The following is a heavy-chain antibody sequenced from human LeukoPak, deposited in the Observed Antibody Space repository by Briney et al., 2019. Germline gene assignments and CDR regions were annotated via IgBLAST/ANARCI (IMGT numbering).Heavy chain of an antibody. D-gene: IGHD6-6*01. CDR2: IYTSGST. CDR1: GGSISSYY. J-gene: IGHJ5*02. V-gene: IGHV4-4*08. CDR3: AREIAARRPNWFDP. Sequence: PSETLSLTCTVSGGSISSYYWSWIRQPPGKGLEWIGRIYTSGSTNYNPSLKSRVTISVDTSKNQFSLKLSSVTAADTAVYYCAREIAARRPNWFDPWGQGTLVTVSS.